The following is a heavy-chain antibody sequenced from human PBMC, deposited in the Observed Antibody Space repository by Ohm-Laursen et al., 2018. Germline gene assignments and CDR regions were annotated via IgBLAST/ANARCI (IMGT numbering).Heavy chain of an antibody. CDR1: GYSFTKYY. CDR2: INPTGGTA. CDR3: ARDETGSSVFGPYYYGMDV. V-gene: IGHV1-46*01. Sequence: SSVKVSCKVSGYSFTKYYINWVRQAPGQGLEWVGIINPTGGTASYAEKFQGRVTLTRDTSTGTVYLELNSLISEDTALYYCARDETGSSVFGPYYYGMDVWGQGTTVTVSS. J-gene: IGHJ6*02. D-gene: IGHD3-9*01.